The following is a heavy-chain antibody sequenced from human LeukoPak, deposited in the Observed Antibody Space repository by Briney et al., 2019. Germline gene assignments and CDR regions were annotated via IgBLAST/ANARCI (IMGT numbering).Heavy chain of an antibody. Sequence: ASVKVSCKASGYTFTSYDINWVRRATGQGLEWMGWMNPNSGNTGYAQKFQGRVTITRNTPLSTAYMELSSLRSEDTAVYYCARAGYDFWSGYYTWYYYYYYMDVWGKGTTVTVSS. D-gene: IGHD3-3*01. V-gene: IGHV1-8*01. J-gene: IGHJ6*03. CDR3: ARAGYDFWSGYYTWYYYYYYMDV. CDR2: MNPNSGNT. CDR1: GYTFTSYD.